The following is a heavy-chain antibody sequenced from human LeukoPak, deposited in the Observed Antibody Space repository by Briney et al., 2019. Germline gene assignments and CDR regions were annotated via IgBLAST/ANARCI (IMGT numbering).Heavy chain of an antibody. CDR1: GYTFTGYY. CDR2: FDPEDDET. D-gene: IGHD1-26*01. V-gene: IGHV1-24*01. CDR3: ATVVNRRQWELLRPYDY. Sequence: GASVKVSCKASGYTFTGYYMHWVRQAPGQGLEWMGGFDPEDDETIYAQKFQGRVTMTEDTSTDTAYMELSSLRSEDTAVYYCATVVNRRQWELLRPYDYWGQGTLVTVSS. J-gene: IGHJ4*02.